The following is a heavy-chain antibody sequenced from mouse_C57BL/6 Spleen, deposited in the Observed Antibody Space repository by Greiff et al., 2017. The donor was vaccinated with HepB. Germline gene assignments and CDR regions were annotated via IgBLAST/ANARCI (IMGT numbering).Heavy chain of an antibody. V-gene: IGHV3-6*01. CDR2: ISYDGSN. D-gene: IGHD2-4*01. CDR1: GYSITSGYY. CDR3: ARYNDYDDYFDY. Sequence: EVQRVESGPGLVKPSQSLSLTCSVTGYSITSGYYWNWIRQFPGNKLEWMGYISYDGSNNYNPSLKNRISITRDTSKNQFFLKLNSVTTEDTATYYCARYNDYDDYFDYWGQGTTLTVSS. J-gene: IGHJ2*01.